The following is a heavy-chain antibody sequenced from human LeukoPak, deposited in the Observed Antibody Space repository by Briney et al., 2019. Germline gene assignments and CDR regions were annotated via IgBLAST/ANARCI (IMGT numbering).Heavy chain of an antibody. CDR2: INPNSGGT. V-gene: IGHV1-2*02. CDR1: GYTFTDYY. J-gene: IGHJ5*02. Sequence: ASVKVSCKTSGYTFTDYYIHWVRQAPGQGPEWMGWINPNSGGTNYAQNLQGRVTMTRDTSISTAYMELSRLRSDDTAVYYCASKHPTVTNWFDPWGQGTLVTVSS. CDR3: ASKHPTVTNWFDP. D-gene: IGHD4-17*01.